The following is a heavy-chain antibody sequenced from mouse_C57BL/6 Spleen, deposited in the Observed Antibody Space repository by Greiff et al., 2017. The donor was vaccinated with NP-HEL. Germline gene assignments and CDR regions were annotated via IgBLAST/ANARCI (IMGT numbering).Heavy chain of an antibody. Sequence: EVKLQESGAELVKPGASVKLSCTASGFNIKDYYMHWVKQRTEQGLEWIGRIDPEDGETKYAPKFQGKATITADTSSNTAYLQLSSLTSEDTAVYYCASWDDWYFDVWGTGTTVTVSS. CDR2: IDPEDGET. D-gene: IGHD4-1*01. CDR1: GFNIKDYY. V-gene: IGHV14-2*01. CDR3: ASWDDWYFDV. J-gene: IGHJ1*03.